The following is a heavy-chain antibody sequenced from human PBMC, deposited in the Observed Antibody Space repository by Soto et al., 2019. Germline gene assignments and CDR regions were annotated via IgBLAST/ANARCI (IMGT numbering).Heavy chain of an antibody. CDR2: IIPIFGTA. CDR1: GGTFSSYA. V-gene: IGHV1-69*01. D-gene: IGHD2-2*02. J-gene: IGHJ5*02. Sequence: QVQLMQSGVEVKKPGSSVKVSCKASGGTFSSYAISWVRQAPGQGLEWMGGIIPIFGTANYAQKFQGRVTITADESTSTAYMELSSLRSEDTAVYYCASDDYCSSTSCYTRGNWFDPWGQGTLVTVSS. CDR3: ASDDYCSSTSCYTRGNWFDP.